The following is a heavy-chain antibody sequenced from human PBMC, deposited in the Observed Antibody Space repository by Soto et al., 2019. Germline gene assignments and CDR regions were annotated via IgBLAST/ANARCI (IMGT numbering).Heavy chain of an antibody. CDR1: VGSISSSSYY. Sequence: SETLSLTCPVSVGSISSSSYYLGWIRQPPGKGLEWVGSIYYSGSTYYNPSLKSRVTISVDTSKNQFSLKLSSVTAADTAVYYCARLVDDYGDYVDYWGQGTLVSV. CDR3: ARLVDDYGDYVDY. V-gene: IGHV4-39*01. D-gene: IGHD4-17*01. J-gene: IGHJ4*02. CDR2: IYYSGST.